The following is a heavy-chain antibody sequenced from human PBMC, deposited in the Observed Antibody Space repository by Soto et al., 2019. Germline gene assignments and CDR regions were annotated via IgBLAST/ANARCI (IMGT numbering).Heavy chain of an antibody. CDR3: GRQPGHCGSTTCFGYYSVDV. V-gene: IGHV4-34*01. CDR2: INHSGST. J-gene: IGHJ6*02. D-gene: IGHD2-2*01. CDR1: GGSFSGYY. Sequence: PSETLSLTCAVYGGSFSGYYWTWIRQPPGTGLEWIGEINHSGSTHYNPSLKGRVAISADTPNNQLSLRLSSVTAADTAVYYCGRQPGHCGSTTCFGYYSVDVWGQGTTVTVSS.